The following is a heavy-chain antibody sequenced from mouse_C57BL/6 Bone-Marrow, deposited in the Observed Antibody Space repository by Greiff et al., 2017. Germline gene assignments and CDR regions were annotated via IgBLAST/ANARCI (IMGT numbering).Heavy chain of an antibody. J-gene: IGHJ2*01. CDR2: IHPSDSDT. CDR3: ASITGYFDY. V-gene: IGHV1-74*01. CDR1: GYTFTSYW. D-gene: IGHD1-2*01. Sequence: VQLQQPGAELVKPGASVKVSCKASGYTFTSYWMHWVKQRPGQGLEWIGRIHPSDSDTNYNQKFKGKATLTVDKSASTAYMQLNSLTSEGSAVYYCASITGYFDYWGQGTTRTVSS.